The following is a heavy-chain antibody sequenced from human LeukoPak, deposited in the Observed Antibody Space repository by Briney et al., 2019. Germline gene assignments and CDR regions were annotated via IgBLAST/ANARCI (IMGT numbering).Heavy chain of an antibody. Sequence: WETLSLTCTVHGWTFSGHSWTWIRQTPGKGLEWIGEVTHNGKTKYNPSLKSRGTISLDASKNQFFLNLTSATAADTAVDYCARSGCQSKTTCFRALYFLYGMDVWGTGTSVLVST. CDR2: VTHNGKT. D-gene: IGHD2-2*01. CDR3: ARSGCQSKTTCFRALYFLYGMDV. J-gene: IGHJ6*04. V-gene: IGHV4-34*01. CDR1: GWTFSGHS.